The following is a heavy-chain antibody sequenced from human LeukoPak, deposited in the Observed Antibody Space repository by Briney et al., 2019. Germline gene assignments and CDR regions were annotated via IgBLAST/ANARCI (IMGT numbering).Heavy chain of an antibody. CDR1: GFSFEDYS. CDR3: ARRGFCGGNCYLSPFDY. CDR2: ISGNSNSI. V-gene: IGHV3-9*01. Sequence: PGGSLRLSRTASGFSFEDYSIHWVRQAPGQGLEWVSGISGNSNSIQYAESVKGRFTISRDNAKNSLYLQMNSLRAEDTAFYYCARRGFCGGNCYLSPFDYWGQGALVTVSS. J-gene: IGHJ4*02. D-gene: IGHD2-21*01.